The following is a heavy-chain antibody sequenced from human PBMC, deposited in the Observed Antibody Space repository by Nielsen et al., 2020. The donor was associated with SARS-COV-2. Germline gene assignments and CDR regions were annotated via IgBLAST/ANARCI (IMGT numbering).Heavy chain of an antibody. V-gene: IGHV3-9*01. J-gene: IGHJ4*02. CDR2: IMWDNSLI. CDR3: AKDMGRVVLRVHQLKGPFDY. D-gene: IGHD2-21*01. CDR1: GFTFHEHA. Sequence: GGSLRLSCKVSGFTFHEHAMHWVRQTPGKGLEWVSGIMWDNSLIDYADSVKGRFTLFRDDAKNFLYLQMNSLRPDDTGLYFCAKDMGRVVLRVHQLKGPFDYWGQGTLVTVSS.